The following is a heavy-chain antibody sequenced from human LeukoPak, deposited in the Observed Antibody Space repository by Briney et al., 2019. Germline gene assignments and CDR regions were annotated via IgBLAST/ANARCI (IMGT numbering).Heavy chain of an antibody. D-gene: IGHD6-13*01. V-gene: IGHV3-23*01. CDR3: AKALPGTLNGFDY. J-gene: IGHJ4*02. CDR1: GGTFSSYA. CDR2: ISGSGGST. Sequence: ASVKVSCKASGGTFSSYAMSWVRQAPGKGLEWVSAISGSGGSTYYADSVKGRFTISRDNSKNTLYLQMNSLRAEDTAVYYCAKALPGTLNGFDYWGQGTLVTVSS.